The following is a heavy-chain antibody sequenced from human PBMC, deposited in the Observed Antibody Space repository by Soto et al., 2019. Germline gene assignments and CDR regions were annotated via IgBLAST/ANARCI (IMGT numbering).Heavy chain of an antibody. D-gene: IGHD4-17*01. Sequence: QVQLQESGPGLVKPSQTLSLTCTVSGGSISSGGYYWSWIRQHPGKGLEWIGYIYYSGSTYYNPSLKSRVTISVDTSKNQFSLKLSSVTAADTAVYYCARGYGDGYYYYYGMDVWGQGTTVTVSS. J-gene: IGHJ6*02. CDR1: GGSISSGGYY. CDR3: ARGYGDGYYYYYGMDV. V-gene: IGHV4-31*03. CDR2: IYYSGST.